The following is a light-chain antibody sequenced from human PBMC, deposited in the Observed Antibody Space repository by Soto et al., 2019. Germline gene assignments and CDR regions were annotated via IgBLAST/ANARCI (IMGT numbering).Light chain of an antibody. Sequence: EIVLTQSPATLSLSPGERATLSCRASQSVGRHLAWYQQKPGQAPRLLIYDASNRATGVPARFSGSGSGTDFTLSISSREHEDFAVYYCQQRNNWPPATFGGGTKVEIK. V-gene: IGKV3-11*01. CDR1: QSVGRH. CDR2: DAS. J-gene: IGKJ4*01. CDR3: QQRNNWPPAT.